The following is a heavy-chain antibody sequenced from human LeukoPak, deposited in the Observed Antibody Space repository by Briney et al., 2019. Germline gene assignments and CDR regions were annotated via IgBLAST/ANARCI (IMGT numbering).Heavy chain of an antibody. J-gene: IGHJ4*02. CDR1: GFTFSSYG. Sequence: GRSLRLSCAASGFTFSSYGMHWVRQAPGKGLEWVAVIWYDGSNKYYADSVKGRFTISRDNSKNTLYLQMNSLRAEDTAVYYCAKEGGSGSYYPENFDYWGQGALVTVSS. CDR3: AKEGGSGSYYPENFDY. V-gene: IGHV3-33*06. D-gene: IGHD3-10*01. CDR2: IWYDGSNK.